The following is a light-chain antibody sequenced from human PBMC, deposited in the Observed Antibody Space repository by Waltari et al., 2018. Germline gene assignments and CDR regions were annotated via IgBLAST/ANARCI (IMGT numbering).Light chain of an antibody. V-gene: IGKV1-39*01. CDR2: AAS. Sequence: DIQITQAPSSLSTSVGDRVTITRRASQSISSYLNWYQLTAGKAPKLLIYAASSLQSGVPSRFSGSGFGTDFTLTINSLQPEDFATYYCQQSYSNPYTFGQGTKLEIK. CDR1: QSISSY. J-gene: IGKJ2*01. CDR3: QQSYSNPYT.